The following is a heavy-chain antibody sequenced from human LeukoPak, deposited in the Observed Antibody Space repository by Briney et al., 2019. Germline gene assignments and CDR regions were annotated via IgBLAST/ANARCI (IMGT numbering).Heavy chain of an antibody. D-gene: IGHD6-19*01. CDR3: ARFIAVAGFDC. Sequence: SETLSLTCTVSGGSVSSGSYYWSWIRQPPGKGLEWIGYIYYSGSTNCNPSLKSRVTISVDTSKNQFSLKLSSVTAADTAVYYCARFIAVAGFDCWGQGTLVTAS. CDR1: GGSVSSGSYY. J-gene: IGHJ5*01. V-gene: IGHV4-61*01. CDR2: IYYSGST.